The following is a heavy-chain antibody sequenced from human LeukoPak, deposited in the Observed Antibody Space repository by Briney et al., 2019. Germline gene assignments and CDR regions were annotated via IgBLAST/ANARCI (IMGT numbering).Heavy chain of an antibody. J-gene: IGHJ3*02. CDR3: ARDYDFWSGYYIHAFDI. CDR2: ISAYNGNT. Sequence: ASVKVSCKASGYTFTSYGISWVRQAPGQGLEWMGWISAYNGNTNYAQKLQGRVTMTTDTSTSTAYMELRSLRSDDTAVYYCARDYDFWSGYYIHAFDIWGQGTMVTVS. V-gene: IGHV1-18*01. D-gene: IGHD3-3*01. CDR1: GYTFTSYG.